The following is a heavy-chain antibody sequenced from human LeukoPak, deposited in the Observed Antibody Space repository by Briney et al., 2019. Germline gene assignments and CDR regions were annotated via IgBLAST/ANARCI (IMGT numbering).Heavy chain of an antibody. V-gene: IGHV1-18*01. D-gene: IGHD3-10*01. CDR3: ARAETMALYCLH. CDR1: GYTFVDYG. J-gene: IGHJ1*01. CDR2: ISPNNGNT. Sequence: ASVKVSCKASGYTFVDYGFIWVRQAPGHGLERMGWISPNNGNTDYAQKFQGRVTLTIETSSNTTFMELRSLTSDDTAVYYCARAETMALYCLHWGQGTLVTVTS.